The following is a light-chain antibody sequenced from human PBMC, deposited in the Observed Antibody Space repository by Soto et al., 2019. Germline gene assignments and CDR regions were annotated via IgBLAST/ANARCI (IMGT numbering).Light chain of an antibody. Sequence: QSVLTQPASVSGSPGQSITISCTGTSSDFGGYNYVSWYQHHPGKAPKLIIFDVSDRPSGISVRFSASKSGNTASLTISGLQAEDEADYYCCSYSSGSTPWVFGTGTKVTVL. J-gene: IGLJ1*01. CDR1: SSDFGGYNY. CDR3: CSYSSGSTPWV. CDR2: DVS. V-gene: IGLV2-14*03.